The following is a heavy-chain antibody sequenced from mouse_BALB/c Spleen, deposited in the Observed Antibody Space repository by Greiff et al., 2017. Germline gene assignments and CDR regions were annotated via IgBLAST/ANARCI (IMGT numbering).Heavy chain of an antibody. CDR3: AGYYDWYFDV. CDR2: IYPGDGST. J-gene: IGHJ1*01. V-gene: IGHV1S56*01. D-gene: IGHD1-1*01. CDR1: GYTFTSYY. Sequence: QVQLKQSGPELVKPGASVKMSCKASGYTFTSYYIHWVKQRPGQGLEWIGWIYPGDGSTKYNEKFKGKTTLTADKSSSTAYMLLSSLTSEDSAIYFCAGYYDWYFDVWGAGTTVTVSS.